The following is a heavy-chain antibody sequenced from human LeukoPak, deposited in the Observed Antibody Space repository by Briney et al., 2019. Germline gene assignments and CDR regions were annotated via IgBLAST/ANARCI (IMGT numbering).Heavy chain of an antibody. CDR2: IKQDGSEK. J-gene: IGHJ4*02. CDR3: CSSGYEDPRPYYFGY. D-gene: IGHD3-22*01. CDR1: GFTLSSYW. Sequence: GGSLRLSCAASGFTLSSYWMSWVRQAPGKGLEWVANIKQDGSEKYYVDSVKGRFTISRDNAKNSLYLQMNSLRAEDTAVYYCCSSGYEDPRPYYFGYWGQGTLVTVSS. V-gene: IGHV3-7*01.